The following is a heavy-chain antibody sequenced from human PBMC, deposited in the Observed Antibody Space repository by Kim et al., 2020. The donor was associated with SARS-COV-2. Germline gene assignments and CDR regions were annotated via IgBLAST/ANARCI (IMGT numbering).Heavy chain of an antibody. CDR1: GFIFTDNW. D-gene: IGHD2-15*01. Sequence: GGSLRLSCGASGFIFTDNWLSWIRQAPGKRLEWVANINQDGSKGNYVDSVRGRFIISRDNAKNSLYLQMSSLRADDTAVYYCTSYTGSSGGYSFDYWGQGTLVSVSS. J-gene: IGHJ4*02. CDR3: TSYTGSSGGYSFDY. V-gene: IGHV3-7*01. CDR2: INQDGSKG.